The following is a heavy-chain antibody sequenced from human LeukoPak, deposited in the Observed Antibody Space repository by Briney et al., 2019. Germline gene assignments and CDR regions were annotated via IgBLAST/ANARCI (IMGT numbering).Heavy chain of an antibody. V-gene: IGHV1-69*04. CDR1: GGTFSSYA. Sequence: GSSVKVSCKASGGTFSSYAISWVRQAPGHGLEWMGRIIPILGIANYAQKFQGRGTITADKSTSTAYMELSSLRSEDTAVYYCARVMLSSSSSYYYYYGMDVWGQGTTVTVSS. CDR3: ARVMLSSSSSYYYYYGMDV. D-gene: IGHD6-6*01. J-gene: IGHJ6*02. CDR2: IIPILGIA.